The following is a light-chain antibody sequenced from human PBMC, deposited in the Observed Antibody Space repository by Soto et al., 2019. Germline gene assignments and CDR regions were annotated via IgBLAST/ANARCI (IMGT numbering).Light chain of an antibody. J-gene: IGLJ2*01. CDR2: DND. Sequence: QSVLTQPPSVSAAPGQRVTISCSGSSSNIENNPVSWYQQLPGTVPRLLIHDNDKRPSGIPDRFSGSKSGTTATLGITGLQTGDEADYYCGTWDSSLSAVVFGGGTKLTVL. CDR3: GTWDSSLSAVV. CDR1: SSNIENNP. V-gene: IGLV1-51*01.